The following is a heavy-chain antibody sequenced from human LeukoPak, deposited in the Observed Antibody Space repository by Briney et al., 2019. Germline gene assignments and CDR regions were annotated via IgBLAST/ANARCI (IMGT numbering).Heavy chain of an antibody. V-gene: IGHV3-23*01. CDR1: GFTFSTYA. Sequence: GGSLRLSCAASGFTFSTYAMSWVRQAPGKGLEWVSSISGSGGSTYYADSVKGRCTISRDNSKNTLYLQMNSLRAEDTAVYYCAKPGGARSERPPLTFGGVYWGQGTLVTVSS. D-gene: IGHD3-16*01. CDR2: ISGSGGST. CDR3: AKPGGARSERPPLTFGGVY. J-gene: IGHJ4*02.